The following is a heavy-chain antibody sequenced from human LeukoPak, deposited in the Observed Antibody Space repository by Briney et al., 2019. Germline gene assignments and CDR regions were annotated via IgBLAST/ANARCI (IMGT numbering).Heavy chain of an antibody. J-gene: IGHJ5*02. CDR2: IYYSGST. CDR3: ARGDTRWLQSRGWFDP. CDR1: GGSISSYY. Sequence: PSETLSLTCTVSGGSISSYYWSWIRQPPGKGLEWIGYIYYSGSTNYNPSLKSRVTISVDTSKNQFSLKLSSVTAADTAVYYCARGDTRWLQSRGWFDPWGQGTLVTASS. V-gene: IGHV4-59*01. D-gene: IGHD5-24*01.